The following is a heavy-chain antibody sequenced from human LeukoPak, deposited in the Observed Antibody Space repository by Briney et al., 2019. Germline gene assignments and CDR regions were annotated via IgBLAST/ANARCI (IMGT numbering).Heavy chain of an antibody. CDR3: AKRQGYDNNGRGFDI. J-gene: IGHJ3*02. D-gene: IGHD5-12*01. CDR2: ISNGGGST. Sequence: TGGSLRLSCAASGFTFSSYSMNWVRQAPGKGLEWASAISNGGGSTYYADSVKGRFSISRDNSKNTLYLQMNSLRADDTAVYYCAKRQGYDNNGRGFDIWGQGTMVTVSS. V-gene: IGHV3-23*01. CDR1: GFTFSSYS.